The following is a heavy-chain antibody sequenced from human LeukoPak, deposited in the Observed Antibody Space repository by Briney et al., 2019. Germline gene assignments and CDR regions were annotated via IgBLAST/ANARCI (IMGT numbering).Heavy chain of an antibody. CDR3: AKDGTNYGLGTSFDN. V-gene: IGHV3-48*01. D-gene: IGHD3-10*01. Sequence: GGSLRLSCAASGFTFSKYSMTWVRQAPGKGLEWISYINNSSTTIYYSDSVKGRFTISRDNSKTTLFLQLNSLGAGDSAVFYCAKDGTNYGLGTSFDNWGQGTLVTVSS. J-gene: IGHJ4*02. CDR2: INNSSTTI. CDR1: GFTFSKYS.